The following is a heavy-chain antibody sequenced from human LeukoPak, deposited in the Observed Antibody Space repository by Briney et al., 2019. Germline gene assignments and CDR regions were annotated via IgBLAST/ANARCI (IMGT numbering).Heavy chain of an antibody. CDR2: IDSTSSPI. CDR1: GFTFSRYS. V-gene: IGHV3-48*01. Sequence: PGGSLRLSCAAYGFTFSRYSITWVRQAPGRGLEWVSYIDSTSSPIYYTHSVKGRFTVSRDNAKNSLYLQMNSLRAEDTAVYYCTRQGVFGEVDYWGQGILVTVSS. CDR3: TRQGVFGEVDY. D-gene: IGHD3-10*02. J-gene: IGHJ4*02.